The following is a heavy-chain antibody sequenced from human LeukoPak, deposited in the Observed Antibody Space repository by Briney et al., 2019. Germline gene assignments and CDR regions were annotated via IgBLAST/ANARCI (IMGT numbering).Heavy chain of an antibody. CDR1: GASISHYY. Sequence: SETLTLTCTVSGASISHYYWSWIRQPPGRGLEWIGCAYYTGSTNYNPSLKSRVTISIDTSKSQFYLRLISVTAAATAIYYCASLSHCSTSSCFDYWGRGTLVTVSS. J-gene: IGHJ4*02. V-gene: IGHV4-59*01. CDR3: ASLSHCSTSSCFDY. D-gene: IGHD2-2*01. CDR2: AYYTGST.